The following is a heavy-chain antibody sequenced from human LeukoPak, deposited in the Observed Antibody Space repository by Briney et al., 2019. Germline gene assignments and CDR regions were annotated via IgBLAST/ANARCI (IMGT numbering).Heavy chain of an antibody. V-gene: IGHV4-4*07. CDR2: IYSTGTT. CDR3: AREARSGYEGFWSDP. J-gene: IGHJ5*02. Sequence: PSETLSLTCTVSGGSMNQYYWSWIRQPAGKGLEWIGRIYSTGTTYYKPSLKSRVTMSVDTSHNQFFLKLNSVTAADMAVYYCAREARSGYEGFWSDPWGQGTVVTVSS. CDR1: GGSMNQYY. D-gene: IGHD5-12*01.